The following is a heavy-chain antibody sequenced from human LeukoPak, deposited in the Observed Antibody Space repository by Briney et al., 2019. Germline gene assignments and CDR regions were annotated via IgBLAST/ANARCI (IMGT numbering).Heavy chain of an antibody. V-gene: IGHV4-59*08. D-gene: IGHD6-19*01. CDR1: GFTFSSSA. CDR3: ARRGSSGWYADFDY. J-gene: IGHJ4*01. CDR2: IYDSGIT. Sequence: PGGPLRLSCAASGFTFSSSAMSWVRQAPGKGLEWIGYIYDSGITNYNPSLKSRVTISVDTSKNHFSLKLTSVTAADTAVYYCARRGSSGWYADFDYWGHGTLVTVSS.